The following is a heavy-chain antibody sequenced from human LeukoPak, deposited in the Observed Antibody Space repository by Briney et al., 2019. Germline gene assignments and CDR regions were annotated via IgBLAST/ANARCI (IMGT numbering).Heavy chain of an antibody. CDR3: AKDQGGIVVVPAAMAY. CDR2: ISYDGSNK. J-gene: IGHJ4*02. Sequence: GRSLRLSCAASGFTFSSYGMHWVRQAPGKRLEWVAVISYDGSNKYYADSVKGRFTLSRDNSKNTLYLQMNSLRAEDTAVYYCAKDQGGIVVVPAAMAYWGQGTLVTVSS. D-gene: IGHD2-2*01. CDR1: GFTFSSYG. V-gene: IGHV3-30*18.